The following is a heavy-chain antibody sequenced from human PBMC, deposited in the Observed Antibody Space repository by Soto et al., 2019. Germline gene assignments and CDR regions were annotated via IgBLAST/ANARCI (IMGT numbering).Heavy chain of an antibody. Sequence: ETLSLTCTVSGASIRSYYWSWIRQPPGKGLEWIGFSYYSGSTNYNPSLKSRVTISVDTSKNQFSLKLTSVTAADTAVYYCARDQNGSPHFDYWGQGTLVTVSS. CDR2: SYYSGST. V-gene: IGHV4-59*01. CDR1: GASIRSYY. D-gene: IGHD1-26*01. J-gene: IGHJ4*02. CDR3: ARDQNGSPHFDY.